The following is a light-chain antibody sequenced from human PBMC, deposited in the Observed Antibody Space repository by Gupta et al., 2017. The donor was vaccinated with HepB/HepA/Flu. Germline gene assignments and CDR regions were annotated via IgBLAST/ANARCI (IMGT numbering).Light chain of an antibody. CDR3: KQALEFPLT. J-gene: IGKJ3*01. Sequence: DIVMTQSPLSLSVTPGEPASISCRSSRSLMFSNGFHYLDWYLQKPGQSPQLLIYLVSNRASGVPDRFSGTGSGTEFTLKISRVEAEDVGVYYCKQALEFPLTFGPGTRVEI. CDR2: LVS. V-gene: IGKV2-28*01. CDR1: RSLMFSNGFHY.